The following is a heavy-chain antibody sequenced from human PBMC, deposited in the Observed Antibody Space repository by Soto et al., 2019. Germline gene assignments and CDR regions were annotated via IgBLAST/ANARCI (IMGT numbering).Heavy chain of an antibody. J-gene: IGHJ6*03. CDR2: MNPNSGNT. Sequence: ASVKVSCKASGYTFTSYDINWVRQATGQGLEWMGWMNPNSGNTGYAQKFQGRVTMTRNTSISTAYMELSSLRSEDTAVYYCARGPGISWGPDYYYYYYMDVWGKGTTVTVSS. D-gene: IGHD3-10*01. V-gene: IGHV1-8*01. CDR3: ARGPGISWGPDYYYYYYMDV. CDR1: GYTFTSYD.